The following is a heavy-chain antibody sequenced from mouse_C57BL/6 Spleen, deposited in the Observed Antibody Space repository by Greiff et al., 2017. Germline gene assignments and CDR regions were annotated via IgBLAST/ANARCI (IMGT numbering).Heavy chain of an antibody. V-gene: IGHV1-78*01. CDR2: IYPRDGST. D-gene: IGHD4-1*01. Sequence: VKLQQSDAELVKPGASVKISCKVSGYTFTDHTIHWMKQRPEQGLEWIGYIYPRDGSTKYNEKFKGKATLTADKSSTSAYMQLNSLTSADSAVYFCARGLGRRGYYFGYWGQGTTLTVSS. CDR1: GYTFTDHT. CDR3: ARGLGRRGYYFGY. J-gene: IGHJ2*01.